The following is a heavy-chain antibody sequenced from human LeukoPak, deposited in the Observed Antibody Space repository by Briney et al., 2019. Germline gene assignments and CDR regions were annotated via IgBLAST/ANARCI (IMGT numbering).Heavy chain of an antibody. V-gene: IGHV3-30*18. J-gene: IGHJ3*02. Sequence: PGRSLRLSCAASGFTFSNYGMHWVRQAPGKGPEWVTVISYDGSYQYYADSVKGRFTISRDNSKNTLYLQMNSLRAEDTAVYYCAKLCVDSSGYYYVQDAFDIWGQGTMVTVSS. D-gene: IGHD3-22*01. CDR1: GFTFSNYG. CDR2: ISYDGSYQ. CDR3: AKLCVDSSGYYYVQDAFDI.